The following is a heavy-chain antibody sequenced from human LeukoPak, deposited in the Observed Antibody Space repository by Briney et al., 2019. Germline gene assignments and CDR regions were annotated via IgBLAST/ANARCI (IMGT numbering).Heavy chain of an antibody. Sequence: PSETLSLTCAVSGGSISSGGYSWSWIRQPPGKGLEWIGSIYYSGSTYYNPSLKCRVTVSVDTPRNQFSLRLNSVTAADTAVYYCARLVGATTLDYWGQGTLVTVSS. D-gene: IGHD1-26*01. V-gene: IGHV4-30-2*03. J-gene: IGHJ4*02. CDR1: GGSISSGGYS. CDR2: IYYSGST. CDR3: ARLVGATTLDY.